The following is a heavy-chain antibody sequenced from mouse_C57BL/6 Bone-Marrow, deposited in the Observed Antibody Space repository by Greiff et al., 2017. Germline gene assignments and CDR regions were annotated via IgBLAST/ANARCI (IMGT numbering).Heavy chain of an antibody. V-gene: IGHV1-76*01. Sequence: QVQLKESGAELVRPGASVKLSCKASGYTFTDYYINWVKQRPGQGLEWIARIYPGSGNTYYNEKFKGKATLTAEKSSSTAYMQLSSLTSEDSAVYCCARSGWLPWFAYWGQGTLVTVSA. CDR3: ARSGWLPWFAY. CDR2: IYPGSGNT. D-gene: IGHD2-3*01. CDR1: GYTFTDYY. J-gene: IGHJ3*01.